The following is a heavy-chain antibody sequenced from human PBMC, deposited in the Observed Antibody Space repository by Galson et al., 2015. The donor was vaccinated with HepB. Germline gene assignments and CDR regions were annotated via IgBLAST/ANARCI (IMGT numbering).Heavy chain of an antibody. CDR2: IYPGDSDT. V-gene: IGHV5-51*03. CDR3: ARTEYSGSVLPDAFDI. Sequence: QSGAEVKKPGESLKISCKGSGYSFTSYWIGWVRQMPGKGLEWMGIIYPGDSDTRYSPSFQGQVTISADKSISTAYLQWSSLKASDTAMYYCARTEYSGSVLPDAFDIWGQGTMVTVSS. J-gene: IGHJ3*02. CDR1: GYSFTSYW. D-gene: IGHD1-26*01.